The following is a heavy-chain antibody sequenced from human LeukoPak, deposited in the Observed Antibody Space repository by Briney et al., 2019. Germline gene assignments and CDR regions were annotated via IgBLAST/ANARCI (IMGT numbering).Heavy chain of an antibody. CDR2: MCGSGGSK. V-gene: IGHV3-23*01. D-gene: IGHD6-19*01. Sequence: GGSLTLLCAASGLPFSSYAMSWVRHAPGGGLEWVSAMCGSGGSKYYAGSLKGRFTNSKDNAKNTLYLQMNSLRAEDTAVYYCAKGAVSFTQFDYWGQGTLVSVSS. CDR1: GLPFSSYA. CDR3: AKGAVSFTQFDY. J-gene: IGHJ4*02.